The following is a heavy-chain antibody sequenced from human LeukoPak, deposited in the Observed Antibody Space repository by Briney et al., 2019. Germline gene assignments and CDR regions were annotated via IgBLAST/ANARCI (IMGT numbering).Heavy chain of an antibody. Sequence: GGPLRLSCVASGFTFSSYWMHWVRQTPGKGLVWVSRINSDGSSTNYADSVKGRFTISRDNAKNTLYLQMNSLRVEDTAVYYCARDRYCSGESCQINWFDPWGQGTLVTVSS. CDR2: INSDGSST. CDR1: GFTFSSYW. J-gene: IGHJ5*02. V-gene: IGHV3-74*01. D-gene: IGHD2-15*01. CDR3: ARDRYCSGESCQINWFDP.